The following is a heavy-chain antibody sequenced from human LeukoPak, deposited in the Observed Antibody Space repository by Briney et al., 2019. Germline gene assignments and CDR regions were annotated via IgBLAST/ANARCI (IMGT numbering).Heavy chain of an antibody. CDR3: ATGGGGSYSY. CDR2: FDPEDAET. CDR1: GYTLTELS. J-gene: IGHJ4*02. V-gene: IGHV1-24*01. Sequence: ASVKVSCKVSGYTLTELSMHWERQAPGKGLEWMGGFDPEDAETIYTQKFQGRVTMTEDTSTDTAYMELSSLRSEDTAVYYCATGGGGSYSYWGQGTLVTVSS. D-gene: IGHD1-26*01.